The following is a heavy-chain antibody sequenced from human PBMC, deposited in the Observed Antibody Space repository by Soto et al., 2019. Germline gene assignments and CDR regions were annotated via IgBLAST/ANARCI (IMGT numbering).Heavy chain of an antibody. CDR1: GGSVSTGVHY. V-gene: IGHV4-61*08. CDR2: IYYSGST. J-gene: IGHJ2*01. CDR3: AGGYYTGWYWFDR. Sequence: QVQLQESGPGLVKPSETLSLTCTVSVSGGSVSTGVHYWSWIRQPPGKRLEWIGYIYYSGSTNYNPTLQSRVTISVDTAKNQFSLKLPSVTAADTDVYYCAGGYYTGWYWFDRWGRGTLVTVSS. D-gene: IGHD6-19*01.